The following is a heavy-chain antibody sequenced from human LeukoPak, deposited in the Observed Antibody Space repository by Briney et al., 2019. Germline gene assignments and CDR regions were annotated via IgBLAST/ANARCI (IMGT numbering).Heavy chain of an antibody. CDR1: GYTFTSYG. CDR2: INPNSGGT. Sequence: ASVKVSCKASGYTFTSYGISWVRQAPGQGLEWMGWINPNSGGTDYAQKFQGRVTMTRDTSISTAYMELSRLRSDDTAVYYCARVAITMIVVPRFDPWGQGTLVTVSS. D-gene: IGHD3-22*01. CDR3: ARVAITMIVVPRFDP. J-gene: IGHJ5*02. V-gene: IGHV1-2*02.